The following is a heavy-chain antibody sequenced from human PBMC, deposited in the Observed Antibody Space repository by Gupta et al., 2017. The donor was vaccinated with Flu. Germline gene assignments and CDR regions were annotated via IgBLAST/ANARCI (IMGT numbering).Heavy chain of an antibody. Sequence: WIRQPPGKGLEWIGEINHSGSTNYNPSLKSRVTISVDTSKNQFSLKLSSVTAADTAVYYCARGYSSSLVFGIAAAGYCDYWGQGTLVTVSS. J-gene: IGHJ4*02. V-gene: IGHV4-34*01. CDR3: ARGYSSSLVFGIAAAGYCDY. CDR2: INHSGST. D-gene: IGHD6-13*01.